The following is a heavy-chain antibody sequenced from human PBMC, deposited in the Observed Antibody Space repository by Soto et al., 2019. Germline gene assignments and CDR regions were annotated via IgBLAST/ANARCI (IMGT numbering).Heavy chain of an antibody. J-gene: IGHJ6*02. CDR1: GGTFSTHA. CDR2: IIPIFGTA. D-gene: IGHD1-26*01. CDR3: ASWEPDVIGGNYYYAMDV. Sequence: QVQLVQSGAEVKKPGSSVKVSCKASGGTFSTHAISWVRQAPGQGLEWMGGIIPIFGTADYAQKFQGRVTITAEESTSTAYMELRSLRAEDTAVYYCASWEPDVIGGNYYYAMDVWGQGTTVTVSS. V-gene: IGHV1-69*12.